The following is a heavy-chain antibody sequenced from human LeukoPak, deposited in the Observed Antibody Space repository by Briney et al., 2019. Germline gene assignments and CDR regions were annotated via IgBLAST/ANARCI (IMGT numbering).Heavy chain of an antibody. CDR1: GGTFSSYA. CDR2: IIPIFGTA. J-gene: IGHJ5*02. V-gene: IGHV1-69*01. D-gene: IGHD3-10*01. CDR3: ARGDYYGSGSYYYNWFDP. Sequence: ASVKVSCKASGGTFSSYAISWVRQVPGQGLEWMGGIIPIFGTANYAQKFQGRVTITADESTSTAYMELSSLRSEDTAVYYCARGDYYGSGSYYYNWFDPWGQGTLVTVSS.